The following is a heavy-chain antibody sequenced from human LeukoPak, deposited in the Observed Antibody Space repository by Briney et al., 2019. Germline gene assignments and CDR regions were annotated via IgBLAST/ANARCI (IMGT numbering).Heavy chain of an antibody. CDR3: AKEGRWEPYYFDY. CDR2: ISNDGSNK. Sequence: GGSLRLSCTASGFTLSRHGMHWVRQAPGKGLEWVAVISNDGSNKYYADSVKGRFTISRDTYKNTLYLQMNSLRAEDTAVYYCAKEGRWEPYYFDYWGQGTLVTVSS. D-gene: IGHD1-26*01. V-gene: IGHV3-30*18. J-gene: IGHJ4*02. CDR1: GFTLSRHG.